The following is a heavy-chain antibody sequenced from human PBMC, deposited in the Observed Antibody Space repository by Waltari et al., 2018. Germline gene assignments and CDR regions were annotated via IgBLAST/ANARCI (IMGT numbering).Heavy chain of an antibody. D-gene: IGHD2-15*01. V-gene: IGHV4-59*01. CDR2: IYYSGST. J-gene: IGHJ4*02. CDR3: ARGTVVAQKFDY. Sequence: QVQLQESGPGLVKPSETLSLTCTVSGGSISSYYWSWIRQPPGKGLEWIGYIYYSGSTNYNPSLKSRVTISVDTSKNQFSLKLSSVTAADTAVYYCARGTVVAQKFDYWGQGTLVTVSS. CDR1: GGSISSYY.